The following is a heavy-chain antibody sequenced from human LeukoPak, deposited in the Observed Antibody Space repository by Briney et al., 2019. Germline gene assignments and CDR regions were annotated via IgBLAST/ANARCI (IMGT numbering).Heavy chain of an antibody. V-gene: IGHV5-51*01. CDR1: GYSFTSYW. Sequence: GESLKISCKGPGYSFTSYWIGWVRQMPGTGLEWMGSIYPGDSDTRYSPSFKGQVTMLADKSISTAYMQWSSLKASDTAMYYCARRKYEMLSAFDIWGQGTMVTVSS. CDR3: ARRKYEMLSAFDI. CDR2: IYPGDSDT. D-gene: IGHD2-2*01. J-gene: IGHJ3*02.